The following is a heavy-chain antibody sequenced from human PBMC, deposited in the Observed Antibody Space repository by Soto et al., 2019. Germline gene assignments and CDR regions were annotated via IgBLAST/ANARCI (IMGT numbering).Heavy chain of an antibody. D-gene: IGHD2-15*01. CDR2: TYYRSKWYN. Sequence: SQTLSLTCVISGESVSSNSAAWNWIRQSPSRGLEWLGRTYYRSKWYNDYAVSVKSRITINPDTSKNQFSLQLNSVTPEDTAVYYCARGMGHCSGGSCAYGMDVWGQGTTVTVSS. J-gene: IGHJ6*02. V-gene: IGHV6-1*01. CDR1: GESVSSNSAA. CDR3: ARGMGHCSGGSCAYGMDV.